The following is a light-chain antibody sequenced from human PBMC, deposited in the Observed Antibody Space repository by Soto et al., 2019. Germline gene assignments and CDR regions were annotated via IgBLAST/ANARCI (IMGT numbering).Light chain of an antibody. CDR3: LQHNSYPQT. Sequence: DIQMTQSPSSLSASVGDRVTITCRASQGLRDALGWYQQKPGKAPKRLIYAASSLQSGVPSRFSGSGSGTEFTLTISSLQPEDCATYYCLQHNSYPQTFGPGTKVEIK. J-gene: IGKJ1*01. CDR1: QGLRDA. V-gene: IGKV1-17*01. CDR2: AAS.